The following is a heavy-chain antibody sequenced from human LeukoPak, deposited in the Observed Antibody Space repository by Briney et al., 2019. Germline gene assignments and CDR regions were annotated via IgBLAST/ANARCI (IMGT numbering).Heavy chain of an antibody. V-gene: IGHV3-13*01. CDR2: IGTAGDT. D-gene: IGHD3-22*01. CDR3: ARAVKYYYDSSGYPPLYYFDY. Sequence: GGSLRLSCAASGFTFSSYDMHWVRQATGKGLEWVSAIGTAGDTYYPGSVKGRFTISRENAKNSLYLQMNSLRAGDTAVYYCARAVKYYYDSSGYPPLYYFDYWGQGTLVTVSS. J-gene: IGHJ4*02. CDR1: GFTFSSYD.